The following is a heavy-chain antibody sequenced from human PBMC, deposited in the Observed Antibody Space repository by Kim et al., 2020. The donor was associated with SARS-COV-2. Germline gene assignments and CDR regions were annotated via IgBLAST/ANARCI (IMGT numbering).Heavy chain of an antibody. CDR2: FSGSGHYT. Sequence: GGSLRLSCAASGFTFSSYAMSWVRQAPGKGLEWVSTFSGSGHYTYYAGSVKGRFTISRDDSKNTLYLQMNSLRAEDTAVYYCAKATLSSGSPWYYYGMDVWGQGTTVTVPS. D-gene: IGHD6-19*01. CDR1: GFTFSSYA. CDR3: AKATLSSGSPWYYYGMDV. J-gene: IGHJ6*02. V-gene: IGHV3-23*01.